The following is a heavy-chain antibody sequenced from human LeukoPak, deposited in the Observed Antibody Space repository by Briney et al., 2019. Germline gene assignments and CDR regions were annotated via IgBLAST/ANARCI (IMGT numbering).Heavy chain of an antibody. CDR1: GGSISSYY. V-gene: IGHV4-59*01. J-gene: IGHJ6*02. Sequence: SETLSLTCTVSGGSISSYYWSWIRQPPGKGLEWIGHIYYSGSTNYNPSLKSRVTISVDTSKNQFSLKLSSVTAADTAVYYCARDSGAAGRTYYYYYYGMDVWGQGTTVTVSS. D-gene: IGHD6-13*01. CDR3: ARDSGAAGRTYYYYYYGMDV. CDR2: IYYSGST.